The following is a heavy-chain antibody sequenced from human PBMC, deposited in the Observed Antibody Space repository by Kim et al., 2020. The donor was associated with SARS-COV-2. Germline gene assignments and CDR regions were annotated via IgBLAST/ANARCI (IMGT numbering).Heavy chain of an antibody. V-gene: IGHV4-59*01. CDR1: GGSISSYY. CDR2: IYYSGST. J-gene: IGHJ4*02. CDR3: ARADYYDSSGYPSFDY. D-gene: IGHD3-22*01. Sequence: SETLSLTCTASGGSISSYYWSWIRQPPGKGLEWIGYIYYSGSTNYNPSLKSRVTISVDTSKNQLSLKLSSVTAADTAVYYCARADYYDSSGYPSFDYWGQGTLVTVSS.